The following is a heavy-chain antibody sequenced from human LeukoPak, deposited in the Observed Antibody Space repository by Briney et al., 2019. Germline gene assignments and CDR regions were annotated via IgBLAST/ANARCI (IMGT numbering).Heavy chain of an antibody. J-gene: IGHJ4*02. CDR3: ARARPGYCSSTSCYIKRRSFDY. CDR1: GGSISSTSYY. CDR2: IYYSGGT. V-gene: IGHV4-39*01. Sequence: SETLSLTCTVSGGSISSTSYYWGWIRQPPGKGLEWIGSIYYSGGTYYNPSLKSRVTISVDTSKNQFSLNLSSVTAADTAVYYCARARPGYCSSTSCYIKRRSFDYWGQGTLVTVSS. D-gene: IGHD2-2*02.